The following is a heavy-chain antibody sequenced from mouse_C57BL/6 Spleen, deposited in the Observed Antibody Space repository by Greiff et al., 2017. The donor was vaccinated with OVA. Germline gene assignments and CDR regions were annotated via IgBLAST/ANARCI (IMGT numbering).Heavy chain of an antibody. Sequence: DVMLVESGEGLVKPGGSLKLSCAASGFTFSSYAMSWVRQTPEKRLEWVAYISSGGDYIYYADTVKGRFTISRDNARNTLYLQMSSLKSEDTAMYYCTRDNYGSSYWYFDVWGTGTTVTVS. CDR3: TRDNYGSSYWYFDV. D-gene: IGHD1-1*01. V-gene: IGHV5-9-1*02. CDR1: GFTFSSYA. J-gene: IGHJ1*03. CDR2: ISSGGDYI.